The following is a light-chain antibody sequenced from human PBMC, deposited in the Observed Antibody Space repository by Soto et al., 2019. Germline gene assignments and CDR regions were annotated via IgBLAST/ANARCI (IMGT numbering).Light chain of an antibody. CDR3: SSYTSSITWV. CDR1: NSDIGGYNY. V-gene: IGLV2-14*01. CDR2: EVS. Sequence: QSALTQPASVSGSPGQSITISCTGTNSDIGGYNYVSWHQQHPGKAPKLMIYEVSNRPSGVSNRFSGSKSGNTASLTISGLQAEDEADYYCSSYTSSITWVFGGGTKLTVL. J-gene: IGLJ3*02.